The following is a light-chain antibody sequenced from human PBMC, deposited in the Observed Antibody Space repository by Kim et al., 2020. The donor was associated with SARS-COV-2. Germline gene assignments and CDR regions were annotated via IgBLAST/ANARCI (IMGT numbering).Light chain of an antibody. CDR1: NIGSKN. CDR3: QVWDSSSDHVV. J-gene: IGLJ2*01. CDR2: YDR. V-gene: IGLV3-21*04. Sequence: GKTARITCGGNNIGSKNVHWYQQKPGQAPVLVIYYDRDRPSGIPERFSGSNSGNTATLAISRVEAGDVADYYCQVWDSSSDHVVFGGGTKLTVL.